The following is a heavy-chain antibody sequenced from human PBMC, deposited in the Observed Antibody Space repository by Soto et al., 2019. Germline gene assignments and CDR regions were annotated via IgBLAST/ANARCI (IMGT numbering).Heavy chain of an antibody. V-gene: IGHV3-23*01. J-gene: IGHJ5*01. CDR1: GFSFSSHV. CDR2: ISGSGGGT. CDR3: ATGWCAS. Sequence: EVQLLDSGGALVQPGGSLRLSCAASGFSFSSHVMSWVRQAPGKGLEWVSSISGSGGGTYYADSVKGRFIISRDNSMNTLDLQMDSLRVEDTLVSDCATGWCASGGQGTLVTVSS.